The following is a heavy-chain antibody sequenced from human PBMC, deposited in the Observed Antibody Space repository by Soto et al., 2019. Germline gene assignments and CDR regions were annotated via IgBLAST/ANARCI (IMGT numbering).Heavy chain of an antibody. CDR1: GGTFSSYA. CDR2: IIPIFGTA. D-gene: IGHD5-12*01. Sequence: QVQLVQSGAEVKKPGSSVKVSCKASGGTFSSYAISWVGQAPGQGLEWMGGIIPIFGTANYAQKFQGRVTITADKSTSTAYMEPSSQRSEDTAVYYCAREVEGYRFDYWGQGTLVTVSS. CDR3: AREVEGYRFDY. V-gene: IGHV1-69*06. J-gene: IGHJ4*02.